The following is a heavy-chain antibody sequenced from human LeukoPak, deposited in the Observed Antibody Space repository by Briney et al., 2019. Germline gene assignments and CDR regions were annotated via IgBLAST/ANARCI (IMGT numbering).Heavy chain of an antibody. CDR3: ATETPTVTTRFGI. CDR2: FDPEDGET. Sequence: ASVKVSCKVSGYTLTELSMHWVRQAPGKGLEWMGGFDPEDGETIYAKKFQGRVTMTEYTATDTAYMELSILRSEDTAVYYCATETPTVTTRFGIWGHGTMVTVSS. D-gene: IGHD4-17*01. J-gene: IGHJ3*02. V-gene: IGHV1-24*01. CDR1: GYTLTELS.